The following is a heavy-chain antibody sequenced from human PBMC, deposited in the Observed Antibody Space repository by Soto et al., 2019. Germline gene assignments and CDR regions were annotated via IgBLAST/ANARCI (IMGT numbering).Heavy chain of an antibody. Sequence: VASVKVSCKASGYTFTSYGISWVRQAPGQGLEWMGWISAYNGNTNYAQKLQGRVTMTTDTSTSTAYMELRSLRSDDTAVYYCARDRGVPDYYYYYGMDVWGQGTTVTVSS. CDR1: GYTFTSYG. CDR3: ARDRGVPDYYYYYGMDV. D-gene: IGHD3-10*01. V-gene: IGHV1-18*04. CDR2: ISAYNGNT. J-gene: IGHJ6*02.